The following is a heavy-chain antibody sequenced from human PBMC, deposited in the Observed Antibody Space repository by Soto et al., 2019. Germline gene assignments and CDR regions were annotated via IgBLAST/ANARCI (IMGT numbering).Heavy chain of an antibody. V-gene: IGHV2-26*01. CDR2: IFSNDEK. CDR1: GCSLNDVRMR. J-gene: IGHJ5*02. CDR3: ARIGYCSGGSCGSNTNWFDP. D-gene: IGHD2-15*01. Sequence: QVTLKESGLLRVNPTETLTLICTVSGCSLNDVRMRVSWIRQPPGKALQWLAHIFSNDEKSYSTSLKSRLTISKDTSKSQVVLTMTNMDPVDAATYYCARIGYCSGGSCGSNTNWFDPWGQGTLVTVSP.